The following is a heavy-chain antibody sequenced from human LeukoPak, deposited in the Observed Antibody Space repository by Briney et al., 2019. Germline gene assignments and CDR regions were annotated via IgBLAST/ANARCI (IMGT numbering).Heavy chain of an antibody. D-gene: IGHD6-13*01. CDR1: GGSISSYY. J-gene: IGHJ4*02. CDR3: ARGRSSSWYDAYDY. Sequence: SETLSLTCTVSGGSISSYYWSWIRQPPGKGLEWIGYIYYSGSTNYNPSLKSRVTISVDTSKNQFSLKLSSVTGADTAVYYCARGRSSSWYDAYDYWGQGTLVTVSS. V-gene: IGHV4-59*01. CDR2: IYYSGST.